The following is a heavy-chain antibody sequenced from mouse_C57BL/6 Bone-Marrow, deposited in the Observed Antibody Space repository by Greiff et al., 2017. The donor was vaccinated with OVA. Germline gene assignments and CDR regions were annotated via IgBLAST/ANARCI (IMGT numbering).Heavy chain of an antibody. CDR1: GYTFTSYW. J-gene: IGHJ2*01. Sequence: QVQLQQSGAELVKPGASVKLSCKASGYTFTSYWMHWVKQRPGQGLEWIGMIHPNGGSTNYNEKFKSKATLTVDKTTSTAYMQLSSLTSEDSAVYYCASRNGYNEGVYWGQGTTLTVSS. CDR2: IHPNGGST. CDR3: ASRNGYNEGVY. V-gene: IGHV1-64*01. D-gene: IGHD2-2*01.